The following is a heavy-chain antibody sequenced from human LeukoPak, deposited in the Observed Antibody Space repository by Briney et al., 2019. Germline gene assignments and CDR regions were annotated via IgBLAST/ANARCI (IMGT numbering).Heavy chain of an antibody. D-gene: IGHD3-10*01. V-gene: IGHV4-31*03. Sequence: SETLSLTCTVSGGSISSGGYYWSWIRQHPGKGPEWIGYIYYSGSTYYNPSLKSRVTISVDTSKNQFSLKLSSVTAADTAVYYCARGAEYYYGSGSLDWFDPWGQGTLVTVSS. CDR3: ARGAEYYYGSGSLDWFDP. CDR1: GGSISSGGYY. J-gene: IGHJ5*02. CDR2: IYYSGST.